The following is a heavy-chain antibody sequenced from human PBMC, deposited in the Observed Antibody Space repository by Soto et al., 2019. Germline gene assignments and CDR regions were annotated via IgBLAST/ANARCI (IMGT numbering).Heavy chain of an antibody. J-gene: IGHJ6*04. V-gene: IGHV3-23*01. Sequence: EVQLLESGVGLVQPGGSLRLSCAVSGFTFSSYVMSWVRQAPGQGLEWVSLIGVSGGSTYYADYVKGRFTMSRDNSNNTLYLQMNSLRAEDPAVYFCARRGLMDVWGKGTTVTFSP. CDR1: GFTFSSYV. CDR3: ARRGLMDV. D-gene: IGHD1-26*01. CDR2: IGVSGGST.